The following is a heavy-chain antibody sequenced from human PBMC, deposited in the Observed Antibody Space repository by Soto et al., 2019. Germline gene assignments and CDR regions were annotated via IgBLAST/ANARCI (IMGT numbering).Heavy chain of an antibody. CDR1: EFTFSSYE. CDR2: ISSSGSTI. Sequence: GGSLRLSCAASEFTFSSYELYWVRQAPGKGLEWVSYISSSGSTIYYADSVKGRFTISRDNTKSALYLQMDSLRAEDTAVYYCARAQETDNVWSLGYYYTMDVWGQGXMVTVYS. J-gene: IGHJ6*02. V-gene: IGHV3-48*03. D-gene: IGHD3-3*01. CDR3: ARAQETDNVWSLGYYYTMDV.